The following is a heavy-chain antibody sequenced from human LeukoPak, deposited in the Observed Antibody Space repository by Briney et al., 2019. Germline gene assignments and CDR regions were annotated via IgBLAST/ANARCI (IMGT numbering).Heavy chain of an antibody. CDR3: ATSPPVVPAAITAFDI. D-gene: IGHD2-2*01. J-gene: IGHJ3*02. CDR2: IYSTGST. CDR1: GGSISSYY. Sequence: SETLSLTCTVSGGSISSYYWNWIRQLPGMGLEWIGYIYSTGSTNYNPSLRGRVIISLDTSKNQFSLQLSSVTAADTAVYYCATSPPVVPAAITAFDIWGQGTMVTVSS. V-gene: IGHV4-59*12.